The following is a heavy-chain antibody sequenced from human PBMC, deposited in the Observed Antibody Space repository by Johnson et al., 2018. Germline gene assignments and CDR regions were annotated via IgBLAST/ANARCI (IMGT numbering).Heavy chain of an antibody. V-gene: IGHV3-30*18. D-gene: IGHD3-22*01. J-gene: IGHJ3*02. Sequence: SGGDVVQPGRSLRLSCAASRFTFSSYGMHWVRQAPGKGLEWVAVISYDGSNKYYADSVKGRFTISRDNSKNTLFLQMNSLRAEDTAVYYCAKTGGGYPRYDSSGGWWDAFDIWGQGTMVTVSS. CDR1: RFTFSSYG. CDR3: AKTGGGYPRYDSSGGWWDAFDI. CDR2: ISYDGSNK.